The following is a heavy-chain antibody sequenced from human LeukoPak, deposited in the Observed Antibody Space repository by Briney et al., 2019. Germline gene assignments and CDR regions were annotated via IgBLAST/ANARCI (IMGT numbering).Heavy chain of an antibody. D-gene: IGHD4-17*01. J-gene: IGHJ4*02. CDR2: ISAGGGST. CDR3: AKERQNYGDYDY. V-gene: IGHV3-23*01. Sequence: GGSLRLSCAASGFTFSSYAMSWVRQAPGKGLEWVSVISAGGGSTYYAESVKGRFTISRDNSKNTLYLQMSSLRAEDTAVYYCAKERQNYGDYDYWGQGTLVTVSS. CDR1: GFTFSSYA.